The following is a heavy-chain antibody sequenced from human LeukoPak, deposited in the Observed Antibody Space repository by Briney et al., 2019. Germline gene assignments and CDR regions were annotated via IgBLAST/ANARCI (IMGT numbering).Heavy chain of an antibody. Sequence: PSETLSLTCTVSGGSISGYYWSWIRQPPEKGLEWIGYIYYSGSTNYNPSLKSRVTISVDTSKNQFSLKLSSVTAADTALYYCARENGYRYDYWGQGTLVTVSS. CDR2: IYYSGST. V-gene: IGHV4-59*01. J-gene: IGHJ4*02. CDR1: GGSISGYY. D-gene: IGHD5-18*01. CDR3: ARENGYRYDY.